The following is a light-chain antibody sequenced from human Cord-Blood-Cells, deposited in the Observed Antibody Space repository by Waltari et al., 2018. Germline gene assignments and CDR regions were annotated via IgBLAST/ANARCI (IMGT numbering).Light chain of an antibody. CDR3: QQYNNWPLT. CDR1: QSVSSN. J-gene: IGKJ4*01. CDR2: GAA. V-gene: IGKV3-15*01. Sequence: EIVMTQSPATLSVSPGERATLSCRASQSVSSNLAWYQQKPGRAPRLLIYGAATRATGIPARFSGSGSGTEFTLTISSLQSEDFAVYYCQQYNNWPLTVGGGTKVEIK.